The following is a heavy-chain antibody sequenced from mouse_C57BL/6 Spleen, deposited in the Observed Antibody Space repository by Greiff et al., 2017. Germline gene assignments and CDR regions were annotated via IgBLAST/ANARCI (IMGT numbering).Heavy chain of an antibody. D-gene: IGHD1-1*01. CDR3: ARGYSWYFDV. V-gene: IGHV5-4*03. J-gene: IGHJ1*03. CDR2: ISDGGSYT. CDR1: GFTFSSYA. Sequence: EVNVVESGGGLVKPGGSLKLSCAASGFTFSSYAMSWVRQTPEKRLEWVATISDGGSYTYYPDNVKGRFTISRDNAKNNLYLQMSNLKSEDTAMYYCARGYSWYFDVWGTGTTVTVSS.